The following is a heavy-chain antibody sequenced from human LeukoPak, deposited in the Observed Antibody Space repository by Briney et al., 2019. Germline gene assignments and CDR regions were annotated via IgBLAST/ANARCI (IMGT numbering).Heavy chain of an antibody. J-gene: IGHJ4*02. Sequence: SETLSLTCTVSGGSVSSGSYHWSWIRQPPGKGLEWIGYIYYSGSTNYNPSLKSRVTISVDTSKNQFSLKLSSVTAADTAVYYCARTVLYYFDYWGQGTLVTVSS. CDR1: GGSVSSGSYH. CDR2: IYYSGST. D-gene: IGHD2-8*02. V-gene: IGHV4-61*01. CDR3: ARTVLYYFDY.